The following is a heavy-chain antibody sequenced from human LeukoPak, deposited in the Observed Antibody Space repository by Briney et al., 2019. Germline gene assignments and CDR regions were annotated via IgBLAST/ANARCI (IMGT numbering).Heavy chain of an antibody. CDR3: ARGGWRYPGDY. J-gene: IGHJ4*02. Sequence: SETLSLTCAVYGGSFSGYYWSWIRQPPGKGLEWIGEINHSGSTNYNPSLKSRVTISVDRSKNQFSLKLSSLTAADTAVYYCARGGWRYPGDYWGQGSLVIVSS. CDR2: INHSGST. V-gene: IGHV4-34*01. D-gene: IGHD6-19*01. CDR1: GGSFSGYY.